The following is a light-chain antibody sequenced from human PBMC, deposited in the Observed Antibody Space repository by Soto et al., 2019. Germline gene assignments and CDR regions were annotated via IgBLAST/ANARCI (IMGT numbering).Light chain of an antibody. CDR2: GAS. CDR3: QQYGNSPPWT. V-gene: IGKV3-20*01. J-gene: IGKJ1*01. Sequence: EIVLTQSPGTLSLSPGERATLSCRASQSVGSSYLAWYQQKPGQAPRLLIYGASSRATGIPDRFSGSGSGTDFTLTISRLEPEDFAVYYCQQYGNSPPWTFGQGTKVDIK. CDR1: QSVGSSY.